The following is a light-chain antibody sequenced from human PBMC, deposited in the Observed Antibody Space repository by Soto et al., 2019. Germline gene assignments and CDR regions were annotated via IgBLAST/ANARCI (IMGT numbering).Light chain of an antibody. CDR2: LAS. CDR3: QQLNSYPWT. V-gene: IGKV1-9*01. Sequence: DIQLTQSPSFLSTSVGDKVTITCRASQGIGSYLAWYQQKPGKAPKFLICLASTLQSGVPSRFSGTGSGTEFNLTISNLQPEDFATYYCQQLNSYPWTFGQGTKVEVK. J-gene: IGKJ1*01. CDR1: QGIGSY.